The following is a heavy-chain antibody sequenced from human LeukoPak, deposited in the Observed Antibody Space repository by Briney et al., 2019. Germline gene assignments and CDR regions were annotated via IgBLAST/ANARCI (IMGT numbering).Heavy chain of an antibody. CDR2: IYYSGST. CDR1: GGSISSYY. CDR3: ARHFVGYCSGGSCYAYFDY. J-gene: IGHJ4*02. V-gene: IGHV4-59*08. Sequence: SETLSLTCTVSGGSISSYYWSWIRQPPGKGLEWIGYIYYSGSTNYNPSLKSRVTISVDTSENQFSLKLSSVTAADTAVYYCARHFVGYCSGGSCYAYFDYWGQGTLVTVSS. D-gene: IGHD2-15*01.